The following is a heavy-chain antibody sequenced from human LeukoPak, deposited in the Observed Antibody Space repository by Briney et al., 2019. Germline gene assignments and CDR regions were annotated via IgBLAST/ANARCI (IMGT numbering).Heavy chain of an antibody. CDR3: AASLYYDFWSGRRALDY. CDR2: FDPEDGET. D-gene: IGHD3-3*01. Sequence: GASVKVSCKVSGYTLTELSMHWVRQAPGKGLEWMGGFDPEDGETIYAQKFQGRVTMTEDTSTDTACMELSSLRSEDTAVYYCAASLYYDFWSGRRALDYWGQGTLVTVSS. CDR1: GYTLTELS. V-gene: IGHV1-24*01. J-gene: IGHJ4*02.